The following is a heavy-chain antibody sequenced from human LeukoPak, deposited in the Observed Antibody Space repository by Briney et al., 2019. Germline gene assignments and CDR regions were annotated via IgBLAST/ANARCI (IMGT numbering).Heavy chain of an antibody. CDR1: GFTFSDSY. J-gene: IGHJ4*02. CDR2: ISSSGSTI. Sequence: PGGSLRLSCEASGFTFSDSYMSWIRQAPGKGLEWVSYISSSGSTIYYADSVKGRFTISRDNTKNSLDLQMDSLRAGDTAVYYCARALSLHRGSFYLYFDYWGQGTLVTVSS. CDR3: ARALSLHRGSFYLYFDY. V-gene: IGHV3-11*01. D-gene: IGHD3-16*01.